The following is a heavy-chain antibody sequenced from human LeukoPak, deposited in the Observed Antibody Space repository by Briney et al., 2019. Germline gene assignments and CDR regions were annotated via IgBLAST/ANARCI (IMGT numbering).Heavy chain of an antibody. Sequence: GGSLRLSCAASGFTFSSYAMSWVRQAPGKGLEWVSAISDSGGSTYYADSVKGRFTISRDNSKNTLYLQMNSLRAEDTAVYYCAKGSVLRFLEWLPRDAFDIWGQGTMVTVSS. CDR2: ISDSGGST. J-gene: IGHJ3*02. D-gene: IGHD3-3*01. CDR3: AKGSVLRFLEWLPRDAFDI. V-gene: IGHV3-23*01. CDR1: GFTFSSYA.